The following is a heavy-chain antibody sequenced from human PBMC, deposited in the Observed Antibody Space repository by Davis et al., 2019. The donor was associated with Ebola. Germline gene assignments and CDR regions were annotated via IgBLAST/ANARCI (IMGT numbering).Heavy chain of an antibody. V-gene: IGHV3-23*01. Sequence: GESLKISCAGSGFTFSTYAMTWVRQAPGKGLEWVSSISSDGAKIYNADSMKGRFTISRDNSKNTLYLQMNSLTAEDTAVYYCAKRDSGGLPYFVLWGRGTLVTVSS. CDR2: ISSDGAKI. D-gene: IGHD1-26*01. CDR1: GFTFSTYA. J-gene: IGHJ2*01. CDR3: AKRDSGGLPYFVL.